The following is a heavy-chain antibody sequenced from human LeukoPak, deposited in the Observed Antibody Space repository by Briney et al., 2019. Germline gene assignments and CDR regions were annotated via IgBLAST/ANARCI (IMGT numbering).Heavy chain of an antibody. D-gene: IGHD3-10*01. CDR3: ARVMGEILPDY. Sequence: ASVKVSCKASGYTFTGYYMHWVRQAPGQGLEWMGWINPNSGGTNYAQKFQGRVTMTRDTSTSTVYMELSSLRSEDTAVYYCARVMGEILPDYWGQGTLVTVSS. J-gene: IGHJ4*02. CDR2: INPNSGGT. V-gene: IGHV1-2*02. CDR1: GYTFTGYY.